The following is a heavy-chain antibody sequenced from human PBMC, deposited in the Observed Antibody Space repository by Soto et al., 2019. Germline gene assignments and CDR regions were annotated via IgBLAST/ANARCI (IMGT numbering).Heavy chain of an antibody. D-gene: IGHD3-10*01. J-gene: IGHJ6*02. Sequence: PSETLSLTCAVSGASVGGQYWSWVRQPPGKGLEWVGEIIPTGSTTYNPSLKSRLSFSLDTSNNHFSLNLSSVSVADTAVYYCARGGITMAWNYYYYGMDVWGQGTTVTVSS. V-gene: IGHV4-34*01. CDR2: IIPTGST. CDR1: GASVGGQY. CDR3: ARGGITMAWNYYYYGMDV.